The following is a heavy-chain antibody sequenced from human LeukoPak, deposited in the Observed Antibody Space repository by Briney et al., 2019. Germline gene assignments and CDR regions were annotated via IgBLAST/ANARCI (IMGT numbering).Heavy chain of an antibody. Sequence: GGSLSLSCAASGFTSTTYAMSWVRQAPGKGLEWVSGITASGGSTYYADSVKGRLTISRDSPSNTLSLRMNSLRAEDTAVYYCARDQGSGYFYYFNMWGQGTLVTVSS. J-gene: IGHJ4*02. CDR2: ITASGGST. D-gene: IGHD3-22*01. V-gene: IGHV3-23*01. CDR3: ARDQGSGYFYYFNM. CDR1: GFTSTTYA.